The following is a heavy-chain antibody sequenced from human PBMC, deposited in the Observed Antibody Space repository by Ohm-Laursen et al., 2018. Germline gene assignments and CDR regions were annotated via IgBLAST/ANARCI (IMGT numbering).Heavy chain of an antibody. CDR2: IYISGTT. D-gene: IGHD4-11*01. V-gene: IGHV4-4*07. CDR1: GASISSYY. Sequence: GTLSLTCAVSGASISSYYWSWIRQPAGKGLEWIGRIYISGTTNYNPSLKSRVTMSVDTSKNQFSLKLSSVTAADTAVYYCARDTRNDYGMDVWGQGTTVTVSS. J-gene: IGHJ6*02. CDR3: ARDTRNDYGMDV.